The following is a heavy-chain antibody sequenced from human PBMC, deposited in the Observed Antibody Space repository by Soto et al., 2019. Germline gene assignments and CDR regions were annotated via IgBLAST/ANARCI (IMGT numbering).Heavy chain of an antibody. CDR1: GGSFGDYY. CDR2: IDHTGSI. V-gene: IGHV4-34*01. J-gene: IGHJ6*02. CDR3: ARGLRASFGVRLSYYYYGMDV. D-gene: IGHD3-10*01. Sequence: SETLSLTCAVYGGSFGDYYWSWIRQSPGKGLESIGEIDHTGSINHNPSLKSRVTISVDTSKNHFSLKLSSVTAADTAVYYCARGLRASFGVRLSYYYYGMDVWGQGTTVTVSS.